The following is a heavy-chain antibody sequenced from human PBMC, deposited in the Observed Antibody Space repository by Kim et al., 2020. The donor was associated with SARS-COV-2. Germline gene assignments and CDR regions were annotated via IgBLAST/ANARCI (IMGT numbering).Heavy chain of an antibody. D-gene: IGHD5-12*01. V-gene: IGHV4-61*01. Sequence: SETLSLTCTVSGGSVSSGSYYWSWIRQPPGKGLEWIGYIYYSGSTNYNPSLKSRVTISVDTSKNQFSLKLSSVTAADTAVYYCARVRGIVATIDYWGQGTLVTVSS. CDR3: ARVRGIVATIDY. CDR1: GGSVSSGSYY. CDR2: IYYSGST. J-gene: IGHJ4*02.